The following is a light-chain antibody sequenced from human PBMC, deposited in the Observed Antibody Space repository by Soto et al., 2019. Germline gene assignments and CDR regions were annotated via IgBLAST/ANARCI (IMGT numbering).Light chain of an antibody. J-gene: IGKJ2*01. Sequence: EIVMTQSPGTLSLSPGERATISCRASQVIGRRNLAWYHQKSGQAPRLLIYGASSRATGIPDRFSGSGSGTDFTLTISRLEPEDFGVYYCQQFGSSIPHTFGQGTKLEIK. CDR2: GAS. V-gene: IGKV3-20*01. CDR1: QVIGRRN. CDR3: QQFGSSIPHT.